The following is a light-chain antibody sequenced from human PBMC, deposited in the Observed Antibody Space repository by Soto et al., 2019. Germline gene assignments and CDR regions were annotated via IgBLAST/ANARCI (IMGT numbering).Light chain of an antibody. V-gene: IGKV3-20*01. J-gene: IGKJ1*01. Sequence: EIVLTQSPGTLSLSTGDRATLSCRASQSVTSDYLACYHHKPGHAPRLLIYGASISATGIPDRISGSASATDFTLTISIQQPEDLAVFYYQQYGGSPWTFGQGTKVDIK. CDR3: QQYGGSPWT. CDR2: GAS. CDR1: QSVTSDY.